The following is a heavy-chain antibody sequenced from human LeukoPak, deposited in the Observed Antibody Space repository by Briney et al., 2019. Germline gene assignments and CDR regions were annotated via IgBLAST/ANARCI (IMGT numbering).Heavy chain of an antibody. D-gene: IGHD2-15*01. J-gene: IGHJ5*02. V-gene: IGHV4-59*01. CDR3: ARAPFSSRGRGHWFDP. Sequence: PSETLSLTCTVSGGSISSYHWSWIRQPPGKGLEWIGFFYYSGSTNYNPSLKSRVTISVDTSKNQFSLKLSSVTAADTAVYYCARAPFSSRGRGHWFDPWGQGTLVTVSS. CDR1: GGSISSYH. CDR2: FYYSGST.